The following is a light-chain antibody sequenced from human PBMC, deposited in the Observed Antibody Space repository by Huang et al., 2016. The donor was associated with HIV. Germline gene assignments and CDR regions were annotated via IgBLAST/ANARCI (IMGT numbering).Light chain of an antibody. CDR2: GAS. J-gene: IGKJ1*01. CDR3: HQYNDWPPWT. Sequence: EIVMTQSPATLSVSPGERAILLCRASQNIDTNVVWYQQKPGQAPRLLIFGASTRATGISARFTGGGSETEFTLTINSVQSEDVAMYDCHQYNDWPPWTFGQGTRVEI. V-gene: IGKV3-15*01. CDR1: QNIDTN.